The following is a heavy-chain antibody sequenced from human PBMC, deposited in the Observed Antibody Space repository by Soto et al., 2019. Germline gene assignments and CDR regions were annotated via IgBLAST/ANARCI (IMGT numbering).Heavy chain of an antibody. D-gene: IGHD1-7*01. J-gene: IGHJ6*03. CDR2: SYDGSNK. CDR3: AGTRSVQWYYMVV. Sequence: SYDGSNKYYADSVKGRFTISRDKSQNTLYLHMTSLRAEDTAVYYCAGTRSVQWYYMVVWDKGT. V-gene: IGHV3-30*03.